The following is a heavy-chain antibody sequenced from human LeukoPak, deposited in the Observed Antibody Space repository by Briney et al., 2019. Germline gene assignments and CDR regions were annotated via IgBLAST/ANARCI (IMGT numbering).Heavy chain of an antibody. J-gene: IGHJ4*02. CDR1: GFTFSSYA. Sequence: PGGSLRLSCAASGFTFSSYAMSWVRQAPGKGLEWVSTVSCSGRNTYYADSVKGRLTISRDNSKNTLYLQMNSLRAEDTAVYYCAKDKGLYSGNYFDYWGQGTLVTVSS. V-gene: IGHV3-23*01. CDR3: AKDKGLYSGNYFDY. CDR2: VSCSGRNT. D-gene: IGHD1-26*01.